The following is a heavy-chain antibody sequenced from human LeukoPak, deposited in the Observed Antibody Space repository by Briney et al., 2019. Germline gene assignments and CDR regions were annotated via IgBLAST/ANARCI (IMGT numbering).Heavy chain of an antibody. CDR3: ARSLVGAVYGSDY. V-gene: IGHV3-30*04. J-gene: IGHJ4*02. CDR2: ISYDGNNK. Sequence: GGSLRLSCAASRFPFNSYAMHWVRQAPGKGLEWVAVISYDGNNKYYADSVKGRFTISRDNSKNTLYLQMNSLRAKDTAVYYCARSLVGAVYGSDYWGQGTLVTVSS. CDR1: RFPFNSYA. D-gene: IGHD1-26*01.